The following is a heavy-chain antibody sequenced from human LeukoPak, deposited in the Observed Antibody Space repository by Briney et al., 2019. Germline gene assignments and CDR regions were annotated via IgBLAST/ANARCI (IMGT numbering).Heavy chain of an antibody. Sequence: GGSLRLSCAASGFTFNNHWISWVRQAPGKGLEWVANIKQDGSEKYYVDSVKGRFTISRDNAKNSLYLQMNSLRAEDTAVYYCARDLGYAWYFDLWGRGTLVTVSS. V-gene: IGHV3-7*03. CDR3: ARDLGYAWYFDL. CDR1: GFTFNNHW. D-gene: IGHD1-1*01. J-gene: IGHJ2*01. CDR2: IKQDGSEK.